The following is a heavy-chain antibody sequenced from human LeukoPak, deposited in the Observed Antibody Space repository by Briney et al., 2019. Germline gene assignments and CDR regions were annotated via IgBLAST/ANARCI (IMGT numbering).Heavy chain of an antibody. CDR1: GSSFSGFG. V-gene: IGHV3-33*01. J-gene: IGHJ4*02. CDR2: IWSDGSKR. Sequence: GGSLRLSCAASGSSFSGFGMHWVRQGPGKGLEWVAIIWSDGSKRYCADFVKGRFTISRDNSQNTLYLQMNSLRAEDTAVYYCGRDEYGDLAIEYWGQGTLVTVSS. D-gene: IGHD4-17*01. CDR3: GRDEYGDLAIEY.